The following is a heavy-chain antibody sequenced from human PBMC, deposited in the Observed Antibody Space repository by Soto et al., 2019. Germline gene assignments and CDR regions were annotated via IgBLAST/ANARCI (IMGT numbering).Heavy chain of an antibody. V-gene: IGHV3-23*01. CDR2: ISATGAST. Sequence: PGGSLRLSCAASGFTFSSYAMSWVRQTPGKGLEWVSAISATGASTYYADSVKGRFTISRDNSKSMLFLQMNSLRAEDTAVYYCAKKKSTGNNYFDYWGQGTQVTVS. CDR1: GFTFSSYA. D-gene: IGHD1-1*01. J-gene: IGHJ4*02. CDR3: AKKKSTGNNYFDY.